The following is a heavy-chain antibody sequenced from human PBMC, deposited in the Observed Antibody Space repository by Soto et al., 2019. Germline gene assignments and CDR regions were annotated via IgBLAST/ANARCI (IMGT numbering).Heavy chain of an antibody. CDR2: IYFTGTT. D-gene: IGHD4-17*01. Sequence: TLSLTYTFSGFYISSGGYSWSWMRPYPGKGLEWIGYIYFTGTTYYSPSLKSRVTISVDTSKNQFSLKLSSVTAADTAVYYCARFDYGDFRNWFDPWGQGTLVTVSS. J-gene: IGHJ5*02. CDR1: GFYISSGGYS. V-gene: IGHV4-31*03. CDR3: ARFDYGDFRNWFDP.